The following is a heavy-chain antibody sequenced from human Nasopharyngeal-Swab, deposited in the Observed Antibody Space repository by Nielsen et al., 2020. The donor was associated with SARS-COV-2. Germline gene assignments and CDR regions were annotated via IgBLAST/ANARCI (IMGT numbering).Heavy chain of an antibody. CDR2: ISSSSTI. J-gene: IGHJ4*02. D-gene: IGHD2-21*02. Sequence: GESLKISCAASGFTFSSYSMNWVRQAPGKGLEWVSYISSSSTIYYADSVKGRFTISRDNAKNSLYLQMNSLRDEDTAVYYCARADETYCGGDCYSGYDYWGPGTLVTVSS. CDR1: GFTFSSYS. CDR3: ARADETYCGGDCYSGYDY. V-gene: IGHV3-48*02.